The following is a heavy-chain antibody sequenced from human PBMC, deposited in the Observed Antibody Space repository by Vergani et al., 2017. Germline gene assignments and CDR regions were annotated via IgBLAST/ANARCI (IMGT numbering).Heavy chain of an antibody. D-gene: IGHD6-13*01. Sequence: QVQLVESGGGVVQPGRSLRLSCAASGFTFSSYGMHWVRQAPGKGLEWVAVISYDGSNKYYADSVKGRFTISRDNSKNTLYLQMNSLRAEDTAVYYCARSRGIEDNWGQGTLVTVSS. J-gene: IGHJ4*02. CDR2: ISYDGSNK. CDR1: GFTFSSYG. CDR3: ARSRGIEDN. V-gene: IGHV3-30*03.